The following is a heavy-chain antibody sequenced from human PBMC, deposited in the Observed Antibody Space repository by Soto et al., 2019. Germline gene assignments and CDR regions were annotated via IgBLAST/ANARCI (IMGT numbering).Heavy chain of an antibody. Sequence: EVQLVESGGGVVRPGGSLRLSCAASGFTFDDYGMSWVRQAPGKGLEWVSGINWNGGSTGYADSVKGRFTISRDNAKNSLYLQMNSLRAEDTALYHCARAQDDCSGGSCYSAYYYYMDVWGKGTTVTVSS. CDR1: GFTFDDYG. CDR2: INWNGGST. CDR3: ARAQDDCSGGSCYSAYYYYMDV. J-gene: IGHJ6*03. V-gene: IGHV3-20*01. D-gene: IGHD2-15*01.